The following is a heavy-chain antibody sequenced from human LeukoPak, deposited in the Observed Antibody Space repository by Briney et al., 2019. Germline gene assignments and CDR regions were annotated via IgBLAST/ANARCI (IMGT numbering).Heavy chain of an antibody. J-gene: IGHJ4*02. V-gene: IGHV1-8*01. CDR1: GYTFTSYD. Sequence: ASVKVSCKASGYTFTSYDINWVRQATGQGLEWMGWMNPNSGNTGYAQKFQGRVTMTRNTSISTAYMELSRLRSDDTAVYYCARERSYGPYYFDYWGQGTLVTVSS. CDR3: ARERSYGPYYFDY. D-gene: IGHD1-26*01. CDR2: MNPNSGNT.